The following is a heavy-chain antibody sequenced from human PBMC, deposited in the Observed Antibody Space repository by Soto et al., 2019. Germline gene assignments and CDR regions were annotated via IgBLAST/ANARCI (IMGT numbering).Heavy chain of an antibody. CDR1: GGTFSSYA. CDR2: IIPIFGTA. V-gene: IGHV1-69*12. D-gene: IGHD5-18*01. J-gene: IGHJ5*02. Sequence: QVQLVQSGAEVKKPGSSVKVSCKASGGTFSSYAISWVRQAPGQGLEWMGGIIPIFGTANYAQKFQGRVTITADESTGTAYMELTSLRSEDRAMYYCARTNTAMVTGWFDPWGQGTLVTVSS. CDR3: ARTNTAMVTGWFDP.